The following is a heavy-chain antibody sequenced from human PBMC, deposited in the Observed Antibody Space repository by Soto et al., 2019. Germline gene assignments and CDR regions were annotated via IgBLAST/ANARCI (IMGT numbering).Heavy chain of an antibody. D-gene: IGHD6-13*01. J-gene: IGHJ3*02. CDR3: ARDLYSSSWYVRAFDM. CDR2: MNPNSGNT. V-gene: IGHV1-8*01. Sequence: APVKVSCKASGYTFTSYDINWVRQATGQGLEWMGLMNPNSGNTGDAQKFQGRVTMTRDTSTSTAYMELSSLISEDTAVYYCARDLYSSSWYVRAFDMWGQGTMVTVSS. CDR1: GYTFTSYD.